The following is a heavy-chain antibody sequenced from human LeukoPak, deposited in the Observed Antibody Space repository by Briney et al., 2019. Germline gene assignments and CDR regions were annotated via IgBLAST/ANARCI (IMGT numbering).Heavy chain of an antibody. CDR3: ARDSLEYGDQNPNYYYYGMDV. CDR2: IIPIFGIA. D-gene: IGHD4-17*01. V-gene: IGHV1-69*04. Sequence: SVKVSCKASGGTFSSYVISWVRQAPGQGLEWMGRIIPIFGIANYAQKFQGRVTITPDKSTSTAYMELSSLRSEDTAVYYCARDSLEYGDQNPNYYYYGMDVWGQGTTVTVSS. J-gene: IGHJ6*02. CDR1: GGTFSSYV.